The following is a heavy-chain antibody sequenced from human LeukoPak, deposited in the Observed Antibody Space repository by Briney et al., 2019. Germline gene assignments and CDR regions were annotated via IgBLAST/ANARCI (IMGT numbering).Heavy chain of an antibody. CDR1: GGSISSYY. Sequence: SETLSLTCAVSGGSISSYYWSWIRQPPGKGLGWIGSLLYRGRTNYNPSLKSRVTISIDASKSQFSLKLTSVTGADTALYYCARQVGRGAYDAWYFDHWGPGTLVTVSS. CDR2: LLYRGRT. V-gene: IGHV4-59*08. CDR3: ARQVGRGAYDAWYFDH. J-gene: IGHJ4*02. D-gene: IGHD5-12*01.